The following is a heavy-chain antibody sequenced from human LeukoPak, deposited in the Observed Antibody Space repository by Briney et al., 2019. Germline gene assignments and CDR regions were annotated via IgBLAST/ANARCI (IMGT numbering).Heavy chain of an antibody. Sequence: GRSLRLSCAASGFTFNNYAIHWVRQAPGKGLEWVAFISYDGSYTDYAKSVKGRFIISRDTSKNVLYLQLNSLGPEDTAVYFCAMTHSHDSTAYFGPFDIWGQGTMVTVSS. CDR2: ISYDGSYT. CDR3: AMTHSHDSTAYFGPFDI. V-gene: IGHV3-30*03. J-gene: IGHJ3*02. CDR1: GFTFNNYA. D-gene: IGHD3-22*01.